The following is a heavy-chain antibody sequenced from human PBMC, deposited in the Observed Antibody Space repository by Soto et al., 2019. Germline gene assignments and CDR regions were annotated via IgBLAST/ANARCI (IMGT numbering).Heavy chain of an antibody. CDR3: ARVYGDYADAFDI. J-gene: IGHJ3*02. CDR1: GGTFRSYT. D-gene: IGHD4-17*01. V-gene: IGHV1-69*02. CDR2: IIPILGIA. Sequence: QVQLVQSGAEVKKPGSSVKVSCKASGGTFRSYTISWVRQAPGQGLEWMGRIIPILGIANYAQKFQGRVTITADKSTSTAYMELSSLRSEDTAVYYCARVYGDYADAFDIWGQGTMVTVSS.